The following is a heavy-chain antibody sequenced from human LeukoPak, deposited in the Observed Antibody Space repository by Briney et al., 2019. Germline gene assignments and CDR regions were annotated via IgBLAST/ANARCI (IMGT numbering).Heavy chain of an antibody. CDR3: AKPVLQWLLIYAYYFDY. CDR1: GFTFSSYA. Sequence: GGSLRLSCAASGFTFSSYAMHWVRQAPGKGLEWVAVISYDGSNKYYADSVKGRFTISRDNSKNTLYLQMNSLRAEDTAVYYCAKPVLQWLLIYAYYFDYWGQGTLVTVSS. J-gene: IGHJ4*02. D-gene: IGHD6-19*01. CDR2: ISYDGSNK. V-gene: IGHV3-30-3*02.